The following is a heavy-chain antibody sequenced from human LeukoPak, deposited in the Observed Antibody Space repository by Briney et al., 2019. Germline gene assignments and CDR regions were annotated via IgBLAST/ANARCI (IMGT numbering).Heavy chain of an antibody. CDR2: IRYDGSYK. CDR1: GFIFSNYN. V-gene: IGHV3-30*02. J-gene: IGHJ4*02. Sequence: GGSLRLSCAASGFIFSNYNMNWVRQAPGKGLEWVAFIRYDGSYKAYADSMRGRFTISRDNSQNTLYLQMNSLRPEDTALYYCAKDVYGGIDYWGQGTLVTVSS. D-gene: IGHD3-16*01. CDR3: AKDVYGGIDY.